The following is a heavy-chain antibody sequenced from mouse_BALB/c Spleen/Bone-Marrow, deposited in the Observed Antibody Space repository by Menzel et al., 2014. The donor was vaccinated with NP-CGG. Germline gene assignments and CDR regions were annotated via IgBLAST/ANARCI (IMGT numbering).Heavy chain of an antibody. CDR2: ISDGGSYT. D-gene: IGHD1-1*01. CDR1: GFTFSDYY. Sequence: EVMLVESGGGLVKPGGSLKLSCAASGFTFSDYYMYWVRQTPEKRLAWVATISDGGSYTYYPDSVKGRFTISRDNAKNNLYLQMSSLKSEDTAMYYCVLRWFAYWGQGTLVTVSA. V-gene: IGHV5-4*02. CDR3: VLRWFAY. J-gene: IGHJ3*01.